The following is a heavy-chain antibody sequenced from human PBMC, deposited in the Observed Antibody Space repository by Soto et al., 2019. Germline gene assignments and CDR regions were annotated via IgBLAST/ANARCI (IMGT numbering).Heavy chain of an antibody. CDR2: INSDGTTI. Sequence: GGSQRLSCAASGFTFSNYWGHWVRQAPGKGLMWVSRINSDGTTINYADSVEGRFTISRDNAKNTLFLQMNSLRVEDTAVYYCARAGWYRFDYWGQGTLVTVSS. CDR1: GFTFSNYW. D-gene: IGHD6-19*01. V-gene: IGHV3-74*01. CDR3: ARAGWYRFDY. J-gene: IGHJ4*02.